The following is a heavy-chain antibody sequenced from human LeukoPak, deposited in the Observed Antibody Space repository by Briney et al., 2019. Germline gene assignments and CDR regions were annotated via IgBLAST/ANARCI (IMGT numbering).Heavy chain of an antibody. CDR2: MNPNSGNT. CDR3: ARGPGYYDSRGYSYYFDY. CDR1: GYTFTGYY. Sequence: ASVKVSCKASGYTFTGYYMHWVRQAPGQGLEWMGWMNPNSGNTGYAQQFQGRVTMTRNTSISTIYMELSSLRSEDTAVYYCARGPGYYDSRGYSYYFDYWGQGTLVTVSP. D-gene: IGHD3-22*01. V-gene: IGHV1-8*02. J-gene: IGHJ4*02.